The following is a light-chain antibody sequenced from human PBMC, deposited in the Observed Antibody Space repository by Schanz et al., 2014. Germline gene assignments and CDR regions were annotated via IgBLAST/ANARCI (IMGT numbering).Light chain of an antibody. CDR1: QSVDTAH. CDR2: STS. CDR3: QHYSLSPL. J-gene: IGKJ1*01. V-gene: IGKV3-20*01. Sequence: EIVLTQSPGTLSLSPGEGATLSCRASQSVDTAHFAWYQHKPGQAPRLLIFSTSTRATGIPDRFSGSGSGTDFTLTISRLEPEDFAVYYCQHYSLSPLFGQGTKVDI.